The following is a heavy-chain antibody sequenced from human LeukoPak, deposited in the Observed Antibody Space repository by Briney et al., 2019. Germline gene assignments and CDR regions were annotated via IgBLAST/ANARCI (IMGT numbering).Heavy chain of an antibody. CDR3: AKGDPPAQHYYYYMDV. Sequence: PGGSLRLSCAASGFTFTNYGMHWVRQAPGKGLEWVAFIRYDGSDKYYADSVKGRFTTYRDNSKYTLYLQMNSLRAEDSAVYYCAKGDPPAQHYYYYMDVWGKGTTVTVSS. CDR1: GFTFTNYG. CDR2: IRYDGSDK. J-gene: IGHJ6*03. V-gene: IGHV3-30*02. D-gene: IGHD2-2*01.